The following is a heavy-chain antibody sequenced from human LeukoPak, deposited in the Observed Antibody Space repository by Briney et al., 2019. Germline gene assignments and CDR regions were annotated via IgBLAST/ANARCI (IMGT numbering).Heavy chain of an antibody. CDR3: ATPAPITMVRGVRRYTLDY. CDR2: INHSGCT. J-gene: IGHJ4*02. D-gene: IGHD3-10*01. V-gene: IGHV4-34*01. Sequence: SETLSLTCAVYGGSFSGYYWSWIRQPPGKGLEWIGEINHSGCTNYNPSLKSRVTISVDTSKNQFSLKLSSVTAADTAVYYCATPAPITMVRGVRRYTLDYWGQGTLVTVSS. CDR1: GGSFSGYY.